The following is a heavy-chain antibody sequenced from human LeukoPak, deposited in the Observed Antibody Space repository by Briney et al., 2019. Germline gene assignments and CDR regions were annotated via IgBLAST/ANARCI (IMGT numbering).Heavy chain of an antibody. CDR1: GGSISSYY. CDR2: IFTIGST. CDR3: ARDRGCGGDCYSSYWYFDL. Sequence: PSQTLSLTCTVSGGSISSYYWSWIRQPAGKGLEWIGRIFTIGSTNYNPSLKSRVTMSIDSSKNQFSLKLSSVTAADTAVYYCARDRGCGGDCYSSYWYFDLWGRGTLVTVSS. D-gene: IGHD2-21*02. V-gene: IGHV4-4*07. J-gene: IGHJ2*01.